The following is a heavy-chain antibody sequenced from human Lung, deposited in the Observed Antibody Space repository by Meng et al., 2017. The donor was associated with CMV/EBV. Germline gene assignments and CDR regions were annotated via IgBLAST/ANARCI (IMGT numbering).Heavy chain of an antibody. D-gene: IGHD3-22*01. V-gene: IGHV3-30-3*01. CDR3: ARDVGYYDSSGYYSPIFDY. CDR2: ISYDGSNQ. J-gene: IGHJ4*02. CDR1: FTRYT. Sequence: FTRYTMPWVRQAPGKGLEWVAVISYDGSNQGYAASVKGRFTISRANSKNTLYLQMNSLRAEDTAVYYCARDVGYYDSSGYYSPIFDYWGQGTLVTVSS.